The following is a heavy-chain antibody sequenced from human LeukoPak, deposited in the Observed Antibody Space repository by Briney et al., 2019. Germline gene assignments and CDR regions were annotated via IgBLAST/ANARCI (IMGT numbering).Heavy chain of an antibody. J-gene: IGHJ3*02. V-gene: IGHV4-39*01. CDR2: MYNSGSI. CDR1: GGSIGSSTHY. D-gene: IGHD3-22*01. Sequence: SETLSLTCTVSGGSIGSSTHYWGWIRQSPGKGLEWIGSMYNSGSISYNPSLRSRVTITVDTSKNQFSLNFNSVTATDTALYFCARNETSGYFDIWGQGTMVTVSS. CDR3: ARNETSGYFDI.